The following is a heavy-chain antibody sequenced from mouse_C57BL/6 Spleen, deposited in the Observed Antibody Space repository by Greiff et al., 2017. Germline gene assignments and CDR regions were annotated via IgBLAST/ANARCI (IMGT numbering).Heavy chain of an antibody. CDR1: GYTFTSYW. CDR2: IDPSDSET. Sequence: QVQLQQPGAELVRPGSSVKLSCKASGYTFTSYWMHWVKQRPIQGLEWIGNIDPSDSETHYNQKFKDKATLTVDKSSSTAYMQLSSLTSDDAAVYYCARGGQLRPFDYWGQGTTLTVSS. CDR3: ARGGQLRPFDY. D-gene: IGHD3-2*02. V-gene: IGHV1-52*01. J-gene: IGHJ2*01.